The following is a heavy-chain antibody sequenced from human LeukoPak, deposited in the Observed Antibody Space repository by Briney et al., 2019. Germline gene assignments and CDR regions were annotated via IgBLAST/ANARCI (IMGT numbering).Heavy chain of an antibody. D-gene: IGHD3-16*01. CDR2: INSNSGGA. Sequence: ASLKVSCKASGYTFTANYMHWVRQAPGQGLEYMGWINSNSGGANYAQKFHGRVTMTRHTSISTVYMELSGRTSDDTAVYYCARDLGGNALDIWGQGTVVTVSS. CDR3: ARDLGGNALDI. CDR1: GYTFTANY. J-gene: IGHJ3*02. V-gene: IGHV1-2*02.